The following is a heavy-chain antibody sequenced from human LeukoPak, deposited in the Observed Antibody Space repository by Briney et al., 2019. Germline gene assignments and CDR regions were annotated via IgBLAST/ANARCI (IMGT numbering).Heavy chain of an antibody. V-gene: IGHV3-66*02. J-gene: IGHJ5*02. Sequence: GGSLRLSCAASGFIVNSYAMSWVRQAPGKGLAWISLIYSDGVTHYDDSVKGRVSISRDNSKNTLYLQMNTLRDEDAAVYFCARDRAEGKTWVEFDPWGQGTLVTVSS. CDR1: GFIVNSYA. CDR2: IYSDGVT. CDR3: ARDRAEGKTWVEFDP.